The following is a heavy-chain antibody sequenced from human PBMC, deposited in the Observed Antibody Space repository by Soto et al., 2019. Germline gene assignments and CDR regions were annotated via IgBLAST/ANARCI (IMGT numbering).Heavy chain of an antibody. CDR1: GFTFSSYG. Sequence: QVQLVESGGGVVQPGRSLRLSCAASGFTFSSYGMHWVRQAPGKGLEWVAVISYDGSYKYYADSVKGRFTVSRDNSKSTLYLQMNSLRAEDTAVYYCAKVYLLLVWGDYDMSASDIWGQGTMVTVSS. D-gene: IGHD3-22*01. V-gene: IGHV3-30*18. J-gene: IGHJ3*02. CDR2: ISYDGSYK. CDR3: AKVYLLLVWGDYDMSASDI.